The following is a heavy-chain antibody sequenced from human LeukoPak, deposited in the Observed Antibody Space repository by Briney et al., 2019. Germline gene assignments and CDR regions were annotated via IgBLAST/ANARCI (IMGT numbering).Heavy chain of an antibody. D-gene: IGHD1-26*01. CDR2: IWYDGSNK. CDR1: GFTFSSYG. Sequence: PGRSLRLSCAASGFTFSSYGMHWVRQAPGKGLEWVAVIWYDGSNKYYVDSVKGRITISRDNSKNTLYLQMNSLRVEDTAVYYCARDGEGATTIAYWGQGTLVTVSS. J-gene: IGHJ4*02. V-gene: IGHV3-33*01. CDR3: ARDGEGATTIAY.